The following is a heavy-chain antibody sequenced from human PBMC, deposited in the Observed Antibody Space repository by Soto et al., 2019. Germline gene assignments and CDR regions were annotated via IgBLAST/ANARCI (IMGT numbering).Heavy chain of an antibody. J-gene: IGHJ5*02. D-gene: IGHD3-3*01. CDR1: GYPFTSYD. Sequence: GSVKVCFKASGYPFTSYDINLVRQATGQGVEWMGWINPNSGNTGYAQKFQGRVTMTRNTSISTAYMELSSLRSEDTAVYYCARGYYYDFWSGYYSWFDPWGQGTLVTVSS. CDR2: INPNSGNT. V-gene: IGHV1-8*01. CDR3: ARGYYYDFWSGYYSWFDP.